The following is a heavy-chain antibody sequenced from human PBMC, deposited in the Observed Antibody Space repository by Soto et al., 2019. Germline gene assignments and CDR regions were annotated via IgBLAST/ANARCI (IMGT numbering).Heavy chain of an antibody. D-gene: IGHD3-10*01. CDR2: INHSGST. CDR3: ASMVRGVIAVAASNDY. Sequence: SETLSLTCAVYGGSFSGYYWSWIRQPPGKGLEWIGEINHSGSTNYNPSLKSRVTISVDTSKNQFSLKLSSVTAADTAVYYCASMVRGVIAVAASNDYWGQGTLVTVS. CDR1: GGSFSGYY. V-gene: IGHV4-34*01. J-gene: IGHJ4*02.